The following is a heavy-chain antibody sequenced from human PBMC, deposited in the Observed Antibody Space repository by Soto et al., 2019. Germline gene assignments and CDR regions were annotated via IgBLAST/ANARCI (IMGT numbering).Heavy chain of an antibody. CDR3: AKVKTRIQQWLVYFDY. CDR1: GFMFSDYA. D-gene: IGHD6-19*01. V-gene: IGHV3-23*01. J-gene: IGHJ4*02. CDR2: LLRPGRST. Sequence: PGGSLRLSCAASGFMFSDYAMTWARQAPGKELEWVSGLLRPGRSTYYADSVKGRFTISGDTSANTVYLQMDSLRAEDTAVYYCAKVKTRIQQWLVYFDYWGQGTLVTVSS.